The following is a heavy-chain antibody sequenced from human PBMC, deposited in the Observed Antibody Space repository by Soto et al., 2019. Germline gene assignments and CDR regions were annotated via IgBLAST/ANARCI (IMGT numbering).Heavy chain of an antibody. CDR3: ARDRGYYSGGSCYPVFSLFGP. CDR1: GYTFTSYA. V-gene: IGHV1-3*01. CDR2: INAGNGNT. J-gene: IGHJ5*02. Sequence: ASVKVSCKASGYTFTSYAMHWVRQAPGQRLEWMGWINAGNGNTKYSQKFQGRVTITRDTSASTAYMELSSLRSEDTAVYYCARDRGYYSGGSCYPVFSLFGPSGPRTLLNGSS. D-gene: IGHD2-15*01.